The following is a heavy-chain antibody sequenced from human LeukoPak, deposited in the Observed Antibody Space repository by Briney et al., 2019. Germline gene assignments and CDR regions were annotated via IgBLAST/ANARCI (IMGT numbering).Heavy chain of an antibody. CDR2: IYYSGST. CDR1: GGSISSSSYY. J-gene: IGHJ4*02. D-gene: IGHD2-15*01. V-gene: IGHV4-39*07. CDR3: ARGGRYCSGGSCYIAQDY. Sequence: KSSETLSLTCTVSGGSISSSSYYWGWIRQPPGKGLEWIGSIYYSGSTNYNPSLKSRVTISVDTSKNQFSLKLSSVTAADTAVYYCARGGRYCSGGSCYIAQDYWGQGTLVTVSS.